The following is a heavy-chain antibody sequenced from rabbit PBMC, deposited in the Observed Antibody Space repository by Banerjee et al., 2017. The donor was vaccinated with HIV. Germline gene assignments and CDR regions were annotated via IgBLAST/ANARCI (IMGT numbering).Heavy chain of an antibody. J-gene: IGHJ4*01. CDR3: ANWDGDGNNYGDNL. CDR1: GFSFSSSYY. D-gene: IGHD2-1*01. CDR2: IVSGDGNT. Sequence: QEQLEESGGDLVKPGASLTLTCTASGFSFSSSYYMCWVRQAPGKGLEWIGCIVSGDGNTAYASWAKGRFTISKTSSTTVTLQMTSLTVADTATYFCANWDGDGNNYGDNLWGPGTLVTVS. V-gene: IGHV1S45*01.